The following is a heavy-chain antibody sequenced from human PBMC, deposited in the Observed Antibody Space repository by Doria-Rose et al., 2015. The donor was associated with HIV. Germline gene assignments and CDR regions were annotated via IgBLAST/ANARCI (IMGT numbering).Heavy chain of an antibody. J-gene: IGHJ4*02. D-gene: IGHD6-19*01. CDR2: IYHTGST. V-gene: IGHV4-31*03. Sequence: QVQLQESGPGLVKPSQTLSLTCTVSGGSINSGDYYWTWIRQHPGEGLDWIGYIYHTGSTYYNPSLKSRVIISVDTSKNQFPPRLTSVTAADTAVYYCARRSPSVAFDYWGQGTLVTVSS. CDR1: GGSINSGDYY. CDR3: ARRSPSVAFDY.